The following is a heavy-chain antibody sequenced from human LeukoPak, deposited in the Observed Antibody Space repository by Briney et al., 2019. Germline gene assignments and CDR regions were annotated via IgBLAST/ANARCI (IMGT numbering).Heavy chain of an antibody. D-gene: IGHD5-12*01. CDR2: ILYDGSNK. CDR1: GFTFRSYG. V-gene: IGHV3-33*01. J-gene: IGHJ5*02. CDR3: ARDQGGYSDYVGWFDP. Sequence: GGSLRLSCAASGFTFRSYGMHWVRQAPGKGLEWVAVILYDGSNKYYADSVKGRFTISRDNSKNTLYLQMNSLRAEDTAVYYCARDQGGYSDYVGWFDPWGQGTLVTVSS.